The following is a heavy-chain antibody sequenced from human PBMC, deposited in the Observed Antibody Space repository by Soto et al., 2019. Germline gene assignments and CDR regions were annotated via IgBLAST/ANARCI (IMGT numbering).Heavy chain of an antibody. D-gene: IGHD3-10*01. V-gene: IGHV3-15*07. J-gene: IGHJ6*02. CDR2: IKSKTDGGTT. CDR1: GFTFSNAW. CDR3: TTASVPTMVRGVTSGSNYYYYGMDV. Sequence: GGSLRLSCAASGFTFSNAWMNWVRQAPGKGLEWVGRIKSKTDGGTTDYAAPVKGRFTISRDDSKNTLYLQMNSLKTEDTAVYYCTTASVPTMVRGVTSGSNYYYYGMDVWGQGTTVTVSS.